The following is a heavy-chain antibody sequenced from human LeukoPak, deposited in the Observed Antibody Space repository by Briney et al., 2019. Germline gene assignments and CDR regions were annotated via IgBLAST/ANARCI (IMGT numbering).Heavy chain of an antibody. CDR1: GGTFSSYA. J-gene: IGHJ6*03. CDR2: MNPNSGNT. V-gene: IGHV1-8*03. CDR3: ARAKGGNVLRFLVGYYMDV. D-gene: IGHD3-3*01. Sequence: ASVKVSCKASGGTFSSYAISWVRQAPGQGLEWMGWMNPNSGNTGYAQKFQGRVTITRNTSISTAYMELSSLRSEDTAVYYCARAKGGNVLRFLVGYYMDVWGKGTTVTASS.